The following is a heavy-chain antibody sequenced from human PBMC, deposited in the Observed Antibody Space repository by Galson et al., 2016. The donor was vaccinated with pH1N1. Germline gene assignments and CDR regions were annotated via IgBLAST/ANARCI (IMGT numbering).Heavy chain of an antibody. CDR2: IYWDDDK. Sequence: PALVKPTQTLTLTCTFSGFSLSTSGVGVGWIRQSPGKALEWLALIYWDDDKRYSPSLKSRLTITKDTSKNQMVLTMTNMDPVDTATYYCAHNRQRSGGTYYRPFDYWGQGTLVTV. CDR3: AHNRQRSGGTYYRPFDY. CDR1: GFSLSTSGVG. V-gene: IGHV2-5*02. D-gene: IGHD1-26*01. J-gene: IGHJ4*02.